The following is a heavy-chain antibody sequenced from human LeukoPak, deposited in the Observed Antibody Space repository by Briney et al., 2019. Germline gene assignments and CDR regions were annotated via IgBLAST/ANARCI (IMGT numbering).Heavy chain of an antibody. CDR3: AKLGGYFDY. CDR2: ISGSGGST. CDR1: GFTFSSYG. J-gene: IGHJ4*02. Sequence: GGSLRLSCAASGFTFSSYGMSWVRQAPGKGLEWVSAISGSGGSTYHADSVKGRFTISRDSSRNTLYLQMNSLRAEDTAVYYCAKLGGYFDYWGQGTLVTVSS. V-gene: IGHV3-23*01. D-gene: IGHD4-23*01.